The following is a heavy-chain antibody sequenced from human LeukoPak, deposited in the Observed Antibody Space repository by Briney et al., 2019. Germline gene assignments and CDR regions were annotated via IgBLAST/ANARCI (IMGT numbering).Heavy chain of an antibody. V-gene: IGHV3-23*01. CDR1: GFSFSSYG. CDR2: ISGSGVST. CDR3: AKEMTTMVRGVLDY. D-gene: IGHD3-10*01. Sequence: GGPLRLSCAASGFSFSSYGMNWVRQAPGKGLEWVSGISGSGVSTYYADSVKGRFTISRDKSKNTVYLQMNSLGGEDTAIYYCAKEMTTMVRGVLDYWGQGTLVTVSS. J-gene: IGHJ4*02.